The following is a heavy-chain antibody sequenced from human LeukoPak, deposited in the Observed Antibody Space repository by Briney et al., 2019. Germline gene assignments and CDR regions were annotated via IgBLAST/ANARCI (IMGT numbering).Heavy chain of an antibody. CDR1: GGSDSIITNF. J-gene: IGHJ5*02. CDR3: ARVGCSSTSCHLTGNWFDP. D-gene: IGHD2-2*01. CDR2: VHYIGST. Sequence: ASETLSLTCSVSGGSDSIITNFWGWIRQPPGKGLEWIGSVHYIGSTYDNPSLRSRVTMSFDTSKTQFSLKLSSVTAADTAVYYCARVGCSSTSCHLTGNWFDPWGQGTLVTVSS. V-gene: IGHV4-39*07.